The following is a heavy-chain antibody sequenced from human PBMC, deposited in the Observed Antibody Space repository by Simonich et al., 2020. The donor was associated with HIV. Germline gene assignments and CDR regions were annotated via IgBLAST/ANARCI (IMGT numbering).Heavy chain of an antibody. V-gene: IGHV4-34*12. Sequence: QMQLQQWGAGLLKPSETLSLTCAVYGGSFSGYYWSWIRQPQGKGLESIGDSIYSGSTNWNPTLKSRVTISLDTSKNQFSLKLSSVTAADTSVYFCARGNQLPNWGYPPRHWFDSWGQGTLVTVSS. CDR1: GGSFSGYY. D-gene: IGHD7-27*01. CDR2: SIYSGST. J-gene: IGHJ5*01. CDR3: ARGNQLPNWGYPPRHWFDS.